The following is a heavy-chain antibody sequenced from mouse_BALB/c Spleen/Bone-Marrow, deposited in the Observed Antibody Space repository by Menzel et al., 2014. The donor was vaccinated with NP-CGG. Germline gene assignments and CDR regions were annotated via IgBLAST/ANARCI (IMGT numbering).Heavy chain of an antibody. Sequence: EVHLVVSGGGFVQPGGSLNLSWAGSGFTFFSYIMSWVRQTPEKRLEWVAYISHSGGSSYYLDTVKGRFTISRDNAKNTLYLQMGSLKSEDTAMYYCARVSSYWYLEDRRAATTLTVS. J-gene: IGHJ1*01. CDR3: ARVSSYWYLED. V-gene: IGHV5-12-2*01. CDR1: GFTFFSYI. CDR2: ISHSGGSS. D-gene: IGHD6-2*01.